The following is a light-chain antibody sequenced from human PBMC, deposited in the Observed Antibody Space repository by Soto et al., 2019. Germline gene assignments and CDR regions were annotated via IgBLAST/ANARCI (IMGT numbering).Light chain of an antibody. CDR1: QSISSW. CDR2: DAS. J-gene: IGKJ4*01. CDR3: QQYNSYPIT. V-gene: IGKV1-5*01. Sequence: DIQMTQSPSTLSASVGDRVTITCRASQSISSWLAWYQQKPGKAPKLLIYDASSLESGVPSRFSGSGSGTEFTLTISSLQPDDFATYCCQQYNSYPITFGGGTKVDIK.